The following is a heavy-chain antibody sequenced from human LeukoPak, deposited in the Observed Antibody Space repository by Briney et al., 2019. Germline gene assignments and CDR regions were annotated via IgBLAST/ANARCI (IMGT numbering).Heavy chain of an antibody. Sequence: GGSPRLSCAASGFTFDDYAMHWVRQAPGKGLEWVSGISWNSGSIGYADSVKGRFTISRDNAKNSLYLQMNSLRAEDMALYYCAGGDIAAAGTMVLRYWGQGTLVTVSS. J-gene: IGHJ4*02. CDR1: GFTFDDYA. V-gene: IGHV3-9*03. CDR2: ISWNSGSI. D-gene: IGHD6-13*01. CDR3: AGGDIAAAGTMVLRY.